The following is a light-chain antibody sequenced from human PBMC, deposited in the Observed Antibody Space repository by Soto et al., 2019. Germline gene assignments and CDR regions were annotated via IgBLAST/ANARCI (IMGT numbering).Light chain of an antibody. CDR2: DAS. CDR3: QQRGDWPRIT. CDR1: QSVRSY. V-gene: IGKV3-11*01. Sequence: EIVLTQSPATLSLSPGERATHSCRASQSVRSYLAWFQQKHGQAPRLLMYDASNRATGIPARFSGSGSGTDFILTINNLEAEDFAVYYCQQRGDWPRITFGQGTRLEIK. J-gene: IGKJ5*01.